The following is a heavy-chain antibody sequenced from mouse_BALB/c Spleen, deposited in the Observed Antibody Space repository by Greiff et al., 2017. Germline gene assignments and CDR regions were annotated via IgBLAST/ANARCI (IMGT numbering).Heavy chain of an antibody. D-gene: IGHD1-1*01. J-gene: IGHJ4*01. CDR2: ISDGGSYT. CDR3: ARRGNYYGSSYAMDY. CDR1: GFTFSDYY. Sequence: EVKVVESGGGLVKPGGSLKLSCAASGFTFSDYYMYWVRQTPEKRLEWVATISDGGSYTYYPDSVKGRFTISRDNAKNNLYLQMSSLKSEDTAMYYCARRGNYYGSSYAMDYWGQGTSVTVSS. V-gene: IGHV5-4*02.